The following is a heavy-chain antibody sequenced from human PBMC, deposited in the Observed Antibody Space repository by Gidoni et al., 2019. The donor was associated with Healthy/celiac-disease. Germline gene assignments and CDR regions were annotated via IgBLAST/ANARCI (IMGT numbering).Heavy chain of an antibody. D-gene: IGHD3-10*01. CDR3: AKELTSMVRGLIRDAFDI. J-gene: IGHJ3*02. Sequence: QVQLVESGGGVVQPGRSLRLSCAASGFTFSSYGMHWVRQAPGKGLEWVAVISYDGSNKYYADSVKGRFTISRDNSKNTLFLQMNSLRAEDTAVYYCAKELTSMVRGLIRDAFDIWGQGTMVTVSS. CDR1: GFTFSSYG. CDR2: ISYDGSNK. V-gene: IGHV3-30*18.